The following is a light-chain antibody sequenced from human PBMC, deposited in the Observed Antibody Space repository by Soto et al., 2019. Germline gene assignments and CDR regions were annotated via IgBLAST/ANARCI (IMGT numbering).Light chain of an antibody. V-gene: IGKV1-39*01. CDR1: QSIRSY. CDR3: QQGYSTPWT. Sequence: DIPLTQSPSSLSASVGDRVTLPCPESQSIRSYLHLDQQKPGKAPKLLIDAASNLQSGVPSRFSASGSGTDFTLTLNSLQPEDFATYYCQQGYSTPWTFGQGTKVDIK. CDR2: AAS. J-gene: IGKJ1*01.